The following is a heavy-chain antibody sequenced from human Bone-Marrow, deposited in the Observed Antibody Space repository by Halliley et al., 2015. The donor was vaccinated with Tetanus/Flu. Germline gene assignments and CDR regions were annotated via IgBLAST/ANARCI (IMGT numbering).Heavy chain of an antibody. CDR1: GVSISSGGYY. J-gene: IGHJ4*02. D-gene: IGHD3-9*01. CDR3: ASHWAGYHMRGL. Sequence: TLSLTCAVSGVSISSGGYYWSWVRQPPGQGLEWIGYIYYSGSTYYSPSLKSRVTISLDTSTNQFSLRLTSVTAADTAVYYCASHWAGYHMRGLWGQGTLVTVSS. V-gene: IGHV4-30-4*01. CDR2: IYYSGST.